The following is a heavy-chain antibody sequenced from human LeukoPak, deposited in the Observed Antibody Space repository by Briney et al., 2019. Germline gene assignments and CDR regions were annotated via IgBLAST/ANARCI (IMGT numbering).Heavy chain of an antibody. CDR1: GFTFSSYG. J-gene: IGHJ4*02. CDR2: IWYDGSNK. D-gene: IGHD3-22*01. V-gene: IGHV3-30*02. Sequence: PGGSLRLSCAASGFTFSSYGMHWVRQAPGKGLEWVAVIWYDGSNKYYADSVKGRFTISRDNSKNTLYLQMNSLRAEDTAVYYCAKDPTPYDSSGYYDAAIDYWGQGTLVTVSS. CDR3: AKDPTPYDSSGYYDAAIDY.